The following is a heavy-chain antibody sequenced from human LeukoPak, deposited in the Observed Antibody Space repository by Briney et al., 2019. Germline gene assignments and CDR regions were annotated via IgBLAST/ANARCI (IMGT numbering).Heavy chain of an antibody. V-gene: IGHV4-38-2*02. CDR1: GYSISSGYY. CDR2: IYHSGST. CDR3: ARFGDWRSALDY. J-gene: IGHJ4*02. Sequence: SETLSLTCTVSGYSISSGYYWGWIRQPPGKGPEWIGSIYHSGSTYYNPSLKSRVTISVDTSKNQFSLKLSSVTAADTAVYYCARFGDWRSALDYWGQGTLVTVSS. D-gene: IGHD3-16*01.